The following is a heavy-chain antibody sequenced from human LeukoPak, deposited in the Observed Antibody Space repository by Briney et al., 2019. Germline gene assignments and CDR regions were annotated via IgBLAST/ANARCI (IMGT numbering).Heavy chain of an antibody. CDR3: ARAAFRYLDARYFDY. J-gene: IGHJ4*02. D-gene: IGHD3-9*01. CDR1: IDPISISSYY. V-gene: IGHV4-39*07. CDR2: IYYSWST. Sequence: ADTLSLTCTVSIDPISISSYYGRSSRQPPAKGLEWIWSIYYSWSTYYNPSLKSRVSISVDTSKNQFSLKLTSVTAAETAVYYCARAAFRYLDARYFDYWGQGTLVTVSS.